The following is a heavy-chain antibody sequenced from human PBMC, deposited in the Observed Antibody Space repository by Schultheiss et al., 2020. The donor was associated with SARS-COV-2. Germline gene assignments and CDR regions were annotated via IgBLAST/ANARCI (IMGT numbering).Heavy chain of an antibody. J-gene: IGHJ4*02. Sequence: GGSLRLSCAASGFTFSSYAMHWVRQAPGKGLEWVTSISFHGSDRFYADSVKGRFTISRDNSKNTLYLQMNSLRAEDTAVYYCAKGRSSGWYVFDYWGQGTLVTVSS. CDR3: AKGRSSGWYVFDY. CDR1: GFTFSSYA. CDR2: ISFHGSDR. D-gene: IGHD6-19*01. V-gene: IGHV3-30*04.